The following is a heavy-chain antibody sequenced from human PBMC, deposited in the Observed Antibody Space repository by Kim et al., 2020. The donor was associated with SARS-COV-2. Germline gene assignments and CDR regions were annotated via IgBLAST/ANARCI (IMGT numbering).Heavy chain of an antibody. CDR2: IYHSGST. Sequence: SETLSLTCAVSGGSISSSNWWSWVRQPPGKGLEWIGEIYHSGSTNYNPSLKSRVTISVDKSKNQFSLKLSSVTAADTAVYYCARVGTMVRGVTNPIDYWGQGTLVTVSS. J-gene: IGHJ4*02. D-gene: IGHD3-10*01. CDR3: ARVGTMVRGVTNPIDY. V-gene: IGHV4-4*02. CDR1: GGSISSSNW.